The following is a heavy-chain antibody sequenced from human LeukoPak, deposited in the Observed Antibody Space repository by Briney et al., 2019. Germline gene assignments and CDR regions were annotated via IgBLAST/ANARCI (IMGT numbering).Heavy chain of an antibody. CDR3: ARGVRVRGVIINKYYYYYYMDV. CDR1: GYTFTSYD. CDR2: MNPNSGTT. Sequence: ASVKVSCKASGYTFTSYDINWVRQATGQGLEWMGWMNPNSGTTGYAQKFQGRVTITRNTSISTAYMELSSLRSEDTAVYYCARGVRVRGVIINKYYYYYYMDVWGKGTTVTVSS. J-gene: IGHJ6*03. D-gene: IGHD3-10*01. V-gene: IGHV1-8*03.